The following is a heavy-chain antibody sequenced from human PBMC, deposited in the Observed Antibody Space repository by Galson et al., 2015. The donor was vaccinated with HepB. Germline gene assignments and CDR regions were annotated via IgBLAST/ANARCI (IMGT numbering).Heavy chain of an antibody. V-gene: IGHV3-15*01. J-gene: IGHJ6*02. CDR3: TTYFGYSSSWIVNYQNYGMDV. CDR1: GFIFRHHA. Sequence: SLRLSCAGSGFIFRHHAMAWIRQAPGKGLEWVGRIKSKTDGGTTDYAAPVKGRFTISRDDSKNTLNLQMNSPKTEDTGVYYCTTYFGYSSSWIVNYQNYGMDVWGQGTRSPSP. CDR2: IKSKTDGGTT. D-gene: IGHD6-13*01.